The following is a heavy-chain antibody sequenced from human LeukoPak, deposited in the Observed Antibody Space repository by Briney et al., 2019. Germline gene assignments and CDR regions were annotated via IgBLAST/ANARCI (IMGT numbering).Heavy chain of an antibody. Sequence: PGGSLRLSCAASGFTFSSYAMSWVRQAPGKGLEWVSAISGSGGSTYYADSVKGRFTISRDNSKNTLYLQMNSLRAEDTAVYYCAKGVYPDGKIPLLWFGELFSYWGQGTLVTVSS. CDR3: AKGVYPDGKIPLLWFGELFSY. D-gene: IGHD3-10*01. CDR1: GFTFSSYA. CDR2: ISGSGGST. J-gene: IGHJ4*02. V-gene: IGHV3-23*01.